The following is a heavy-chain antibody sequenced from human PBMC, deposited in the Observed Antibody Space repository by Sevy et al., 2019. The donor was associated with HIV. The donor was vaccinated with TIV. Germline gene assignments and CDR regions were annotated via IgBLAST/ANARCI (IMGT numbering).Heavy chain of an antibody. CDR1: EYTFTGYY. V-gene: IGHV1-2*02. D-gene: IGHD3-22*01. J-gene: IGHJ4*02. CDR3: ARMGDYFDTSGYYPLKY. CDR2: INPKTGGT. Sequence: ASVKVSCEASEYTFTGYYIHWLRQAPGQGLEWMGWINPKTGGTYFAKKFQDTVTLTTGTSITTVYLELSGLRFDDTAVYYCARMGDYFDTSGYYPLKYWGQGTLVTVSS.